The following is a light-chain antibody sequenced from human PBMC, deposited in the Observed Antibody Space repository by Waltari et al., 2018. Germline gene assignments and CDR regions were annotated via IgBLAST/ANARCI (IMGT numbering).Light chain of an antibody. Sequence: IVFTHSPGTLSLSPGETPTLSCRASQSVSRYLAWYQQRPGQAPRLLIYAASTRATGIPDRFSGSGYGTDFTLTISRLEPEDFAVYYCQNHERLPATFGQGTKVEIK. CDR1: QSVSRY. J-gene: IGKJ1*01. CDR3: QNHERLPAT. CDR2: AAS. V-gene: IGKV3-20*01.